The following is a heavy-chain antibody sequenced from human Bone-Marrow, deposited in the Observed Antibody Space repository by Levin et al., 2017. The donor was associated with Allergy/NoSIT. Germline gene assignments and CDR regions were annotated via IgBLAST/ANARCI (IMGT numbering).Heavy chain of an antibody. D-gene: IGHD6-19*01. V-gene: IGHV2-5*02. CDR1: GFSFTTSQVG. CDR3: AHRPGGYTSGWDNAQFDY. Sequence: ASGPTLVKPTQTLTLTCTFSGFSFTTSQVGVGWIRQPPGKALETLALIYWDDDKRYNPSLRSRLTVIKDTSRNQVILVMTNMDPVDTATYYCAHRPGGYTSGWDNAQFDYWGQGTLVTVSS. CDR2: IYWDDDK. J-gene: IGHJ4*02.